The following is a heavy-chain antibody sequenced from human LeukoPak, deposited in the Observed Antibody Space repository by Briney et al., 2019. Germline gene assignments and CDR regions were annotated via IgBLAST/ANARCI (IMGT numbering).Heavy chain of an antibody. D-gene: IGHD2-15*01. CDR1: GGSISSGGYY. J-gene: IGHJ6*02. CDR3: ARDRGGSQIYGMDV. V-gene: IGHV4-31*03. Sequence: PSETLSLTCTVSGGSISSGGYYWSWIRQHPGKGLEWIGYIYYSGSTYYNPSLKSRVTISVDTSKNQFSLKLSSVTAADTAVYYCARDRGGSQIYGMDVWGQGTTVTVSS. CDR2: IYYSGST.